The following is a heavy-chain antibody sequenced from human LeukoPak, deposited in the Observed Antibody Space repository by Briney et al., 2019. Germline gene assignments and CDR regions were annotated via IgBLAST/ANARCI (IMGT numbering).Heavy chain of an antibody. CDR1: GYTFTGYY. CDR2: INPNSGGT. J-gene: IGHJ3*02. Sequence: ASVKVPCKASGYTFTGYYMHWVRQAPGQGLEWMGWINPNSGGTNYAQKFQGRVTMTRDTSISTAYMELSRLRSDDTAVYYCARLYYYGSGLVIVDAFDIWGQGTMVTVSS. CDR3: ARLYYYGSGLVIVDAFDI. V-gene: IGHV1-2*02. D-gene: IGHD3-10*01.